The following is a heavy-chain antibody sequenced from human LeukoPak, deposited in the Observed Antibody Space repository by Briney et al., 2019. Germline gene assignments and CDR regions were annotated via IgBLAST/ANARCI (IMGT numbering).Heavy chain of an antibody. CDR2: ISYDGSNK. Sequence: GGSLRLSCTASGFTFGDYAMSWVRQAPGKGLEWVAVISYDGSNKYYADSVKGRFAISRDNSKNTLYLQMNSLRAEDTAVYYCAKDSGPYGDYAYYYYYGMDVWGQGTTVTVSS. D-gene: IGHD4-17*01. J-gene: IGHJ6*02. CDR3: AKDSGPYGDYAYYYYYGMDV. CDR1: GFTFGDYA. V-gene: IGHV3-30*09.